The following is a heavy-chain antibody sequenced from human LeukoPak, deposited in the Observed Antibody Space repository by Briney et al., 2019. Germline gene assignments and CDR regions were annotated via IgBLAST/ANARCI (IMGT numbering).Heavy chain of an antibody. CDR2: IDEKRRT. V-gene: IGHV4-34*01. CDR3: ARHGGPYTWYPYYYYYMDV. Sequence: SETLSLTCAVYGSFSDHSWSWVRQPPGKGLEWIGEIDEKRRTSYSPSLTSRVTMSVDTSKNQFSLKLSSVTAADTAVYFCARHGGPYTWYPYYYYYMDVWGKGTSVTVSS. D-gene: IGHD6-13*01. J-gene: IGHJ6*03. CDR1: GSFSDHS.